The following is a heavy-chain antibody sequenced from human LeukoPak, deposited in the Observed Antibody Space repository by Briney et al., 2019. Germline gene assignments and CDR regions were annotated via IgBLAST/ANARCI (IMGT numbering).Heavy chain of an antibody. V-gene: IGHV3-30*01. CDR1: GFTFSRYA. J-gene: IGHJ4*02. CDR2: ISYDGSNK. D-gene: IGHD1-26*01. Sequence: GGSLRLSCAASGFTFSRYAMHWVRQAPGKGLEWVAVISYDGSNKYYADSVKGRFTISRDNSKNTLYLQMNSLRAEDTAVYYCARGELPHFDYWGQGTLVTVSS. CDR3: ARGELPHFDY.